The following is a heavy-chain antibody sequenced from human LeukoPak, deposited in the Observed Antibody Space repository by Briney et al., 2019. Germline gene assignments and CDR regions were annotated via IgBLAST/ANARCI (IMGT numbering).Heavy chain of an antibody. CDR3: ARHRPAKHYYDSSAYSPFDY. V-gene: IGHV1-69*13. Sequence: SVKVSCKASGGTFSSYAWVRQAPGRGLEWMGGIIPMFGTAKYAQKFQGRVTITADESTSTAYMELSSLRSEDTAVYYCARHRPAKHYYDSSAYSPFDYWGQGTLVTVSS. CDR2: IIPMFGTA. CDR1: GGTFSSYA. D-gene: IGHD3-22*01. J-gene: IGHJ4*02.